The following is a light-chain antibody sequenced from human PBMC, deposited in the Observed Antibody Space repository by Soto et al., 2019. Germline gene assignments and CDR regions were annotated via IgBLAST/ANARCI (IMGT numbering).Light chain of an antibody. CDR2: GAS. V-gene: IGKV3-15*01. Sequence: EIVMTQSPVTLSVSPGERATLSCRAGQSVSSNLAWYQQKPGQAPRLLIYGASTRATGIPARFTGSGSGTDFTLTISRLEPEDFAVYYCQQYDNSAWTFGQGTKVDIK. CDR3: QQYDNSAWT. CDR1: QSVSSN. J-gene: IGKJ1*01.